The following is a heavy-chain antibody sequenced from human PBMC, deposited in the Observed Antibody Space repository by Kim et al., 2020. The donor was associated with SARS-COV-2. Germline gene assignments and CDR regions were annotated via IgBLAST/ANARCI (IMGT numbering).Heavy chain of an antibody. D-gene: IGHD2-2*01. J-gene: IGHJ5*02. CDR3: ARATDCSSTSCYAGVGWFDP. Sequence: SETLSLTCTVSGGSISSYYWSWIRQPPGKGLEWIGYIYYSGSTNYNPSLKSRVTKSVDTSKNQFSLKLSSVTAADTAVYYCARATDCSSTSCYAGVGWFDPWGQGTLVTVSS. CDR1: GGSISSYY. CDR2: IYYSGST. V-gene: IGHV4-59*01.